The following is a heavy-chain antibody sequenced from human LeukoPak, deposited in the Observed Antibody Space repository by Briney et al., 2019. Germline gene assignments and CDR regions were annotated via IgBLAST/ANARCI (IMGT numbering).Heavy chain of an antibody. J-gene: IGHJ6*02. V-gene: IGHV5-51*01. D-gene: IGHD3-10*01. CDR1: GYGFTSYW. Sequence: GGSLQISCEGSGYGFTSYWIGGVRRVPGKGLEGMGIIYPGDSDTRYSPSFQGQVTISADKSISTAYLQWSSLKASDTAMYYCARGSPFGELLVDVWGQGTTVTVSS. CDR2: IYPGDSDT. CDR3: ARGSPFGELLVDV.